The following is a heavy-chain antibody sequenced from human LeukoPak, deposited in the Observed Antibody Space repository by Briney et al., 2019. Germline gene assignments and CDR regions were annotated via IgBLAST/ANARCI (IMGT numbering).Heavy chain of an antibody. V-gene: IGHV3-33*01. D-gene: IGHD3-22*01. CDR3: AGYDISRTDENWFDP. CDR2: IWYDGSNK. CDR1: GFTFRRYG. J-gene: IGHJ5*02. Sequence: GGSLRLSCAASGFTFRRYGMHWVRQAPGKGLEWVAVIWYDGSNKYYADSVKGRFTISRDNSKNTLYLQMNSLRAEDTAVYYCAGYDISRTDENWFDPWGQGTLVTVSS.